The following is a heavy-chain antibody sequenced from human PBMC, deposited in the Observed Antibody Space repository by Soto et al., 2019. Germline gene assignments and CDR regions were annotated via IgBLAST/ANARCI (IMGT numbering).Heavy chain of an antibody. J-gene: IGHJ5*02. V-gene: IGHV5-51*01. CDR2: IYPGDSDT. CDR3: ARRVTEGYDFWSGSALDP. Sequence: PGESLKISCKGSGYSFTSYWIGWVRQMPGKGLEWMGIIYPGDSDTRYSPSFQGQVTISADKSISTAYLQWSSLKASDTAMYYCARRVTEGYDFWSGSALDPWGQGTLVTVSS. D-gene: IGHD3-3*01. CDR1: GYSFTSYW.